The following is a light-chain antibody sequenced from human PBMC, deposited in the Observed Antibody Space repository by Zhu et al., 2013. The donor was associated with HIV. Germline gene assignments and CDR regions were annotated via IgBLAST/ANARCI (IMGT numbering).Light chain of an antibody. CDR1: ESLSSSY. V-gene: IGKV3-20*01. CDR2: GAS. Sequence: EIVLTQSPATLSLSPGDRATLSCRASESLSSSYLAWYQQRPGQAPRVLIYGASKRGTGIPDRFSGSRSGTDFTLTINRLEPEDFAVYYCQQYGTSQWTFGQGTKVEFK. J-gene: IGKJ1*01. CDR3: QQYGTSQWT.